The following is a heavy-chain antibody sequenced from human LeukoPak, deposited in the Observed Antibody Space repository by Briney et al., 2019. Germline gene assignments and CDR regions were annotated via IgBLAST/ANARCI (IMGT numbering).Heavy chain of an antibody. CDR2: INHSGST. D-gene: IGHD2-2*02. CDR3: ARGEDVVVPAAILRGALDY. Sequence: PSETLSLTCAVYGGSFSGYYWSWIRQPPGKGLEWIGEINHSGSTNYNPSLKSRVTISADTSKNQFSLKLSSVTAADTAVYYCARGEDVVVPAAILRGALDYWGQGTLVTVSS. CDR1: GGSFSGYY. J-gene: IGHJ4*02. V-gene: IGHV4-34*01.